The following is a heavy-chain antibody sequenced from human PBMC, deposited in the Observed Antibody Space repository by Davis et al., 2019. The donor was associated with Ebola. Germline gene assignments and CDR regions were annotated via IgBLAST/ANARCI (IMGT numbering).Heavy chain of an antibody. V-gene: IGHV3-21*01. CDR3: ARDQAVAGSEYFQH. CDR1: GFTFSSYS. Sequence: GESLKISCAASGFTFSSYSMNWVRQAPGKGLEWVSSISSSSSYIYYADSVKGRFTISRDNAKNSLYLQMNSLRAEDTAVYYCARDQAVAGSEYFQHWGQGTLVTVSS. CDR2: ISSSSSYI. D-gene: IGHD6-19*01. J-gene: IGHJ1*01.